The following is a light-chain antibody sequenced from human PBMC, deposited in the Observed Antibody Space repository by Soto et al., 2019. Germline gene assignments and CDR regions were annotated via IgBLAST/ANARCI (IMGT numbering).Light chain of an antibody. CDR3: SSYAGNNIYYV. CDR1: SNDVGGYNF. J-gene: IGLJ1*01. Sequence: QSVLTQPPSASGSPGQSVTISCTGTSNDVGGYNFVSWYQQHPGKAPKPMIFEVSKRPSGVPDRFSGSKSGSTASLTVSGLQAEDEADYYCSSYAGNNIYYVFGTGT. V-gene: IGLV2-8*01. CDR2: EVS.